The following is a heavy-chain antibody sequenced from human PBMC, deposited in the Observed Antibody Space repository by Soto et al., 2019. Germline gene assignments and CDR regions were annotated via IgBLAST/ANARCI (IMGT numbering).Heavy chain of an antibody. J-gene: IGHJ6*02. V-gene: IGHV3-23*01. CDR3: AKAQTYEPVYYGMDV. CDR1: GFTFSSYA. Sequence: GSLRLSCAASGFTFSSYAMSWVRQAPGKGLEWVSAISGSGGSTYYADSVKGRFTISRDNSKNTLYLQMNSLRAEDTAVYYCAKAQTYEPVYYGMDVWGQGTTVTVSS. D-gene: IGHD3-22*01. CDR2: ISGSGGST.